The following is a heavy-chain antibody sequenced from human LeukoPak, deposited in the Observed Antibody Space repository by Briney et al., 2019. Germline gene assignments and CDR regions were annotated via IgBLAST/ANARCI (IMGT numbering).Heavy chain of an antibody. CDR1: GGSVSPYY. CDR2: VFYTGST. J-gene: IGHJ4*02. D-gene: IGHD3-10*01. V-gene: IGHV4-59*02. Sequence: SETLSLTCTVSGGSVSPYYWSWIRQPPGKGLGWIGYVFYTGSTTYSPSLKSRVTMSIDTSKRHFSLNLRSATAADTAVYYCTRDFGPSRGFDYWGRGTLVTVSS. CDR3: TRDFGPSRGFDY.